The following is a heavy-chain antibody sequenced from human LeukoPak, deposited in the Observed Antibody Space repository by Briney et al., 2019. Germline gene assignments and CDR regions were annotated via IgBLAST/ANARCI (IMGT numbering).Heavy chain of an antibody. CDR3: VRDRTLGVRDGFILA. Sequence: PGGSLRLSCAASGFTFSSSAMSWVRQAPGKGLEWVSAISNNGGYTYYADSVQGRFTISRDNAKNSLSLQMSSLRVEDTAVYYCVRDRTLGVRDGFILAWGQGTLVTVSS. J-gene: IGHJ5*02. CDR2: ISNNGGYT. CDR1: GFTFSSSA. V-gene: IGHV3-23*01. D-gene: IGHD5-24*01.